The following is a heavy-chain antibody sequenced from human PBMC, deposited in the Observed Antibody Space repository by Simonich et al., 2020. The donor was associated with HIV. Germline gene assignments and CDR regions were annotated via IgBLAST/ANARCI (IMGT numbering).Heavy chain of an antibody. D-gene: IGHD2-2*01. CDR3: ARDGRKGSSTSCSDY. V-gene: IGHV3-21*01. CDR2: ISSISNYI. CDR1: GFTFSSYR. J-gene: IGHJ4*02. Sequence: EVQLVESGGGLVKPGGSLRLSCAASGFTFSSYRMNWVRQAPGKGLEWVSSISSISNYIYYEDSVKGRFTISRDNAKNSLYLQMNSLRAEDTAVYYCARDGRKGSSTSCSDYWGQGTLVTVSS.